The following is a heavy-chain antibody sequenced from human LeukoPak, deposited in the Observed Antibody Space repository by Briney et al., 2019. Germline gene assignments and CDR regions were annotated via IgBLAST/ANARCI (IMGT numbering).Heavy chain of an antibody. J-gene: IGHJ4*02. CDR2: IYSGGST. CDR1: GFTVSSNY. V-gene: IGHV3-66*02. D-gene: IGHD3-9*01. CDR3: ARVSGDILTGYLDY. Sequence: GGSLRLSCAASGFTVSSNYMSWVRQAPGKGLEWVSVIYSGGSTYYADSVKGRFTISRDNSKSTLYLQMNSLRAEDTAVYYCARVSGDILTGYLDYWGQGTLVTVSS.